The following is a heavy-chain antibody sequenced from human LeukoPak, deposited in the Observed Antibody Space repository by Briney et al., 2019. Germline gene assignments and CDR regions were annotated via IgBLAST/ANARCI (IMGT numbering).Heavy chain of an antibody. D-gene: IGHD3-3*01. Sequence: SETLSLTCTVSGVSINSHYWSWLRQPPGKGLEWIGFIYDSGSANYKSSLKSRVTMTVDTSKNQLSLKLHSVSAVDTAVYYCARVLQNYYHMDVWGKGATVTVSS. CDR2: IYDSGSA. V-gene: IGHV4-59*11. CDR3: ARVLQNYYHMDV. CDR1: GVSINSHY. J-gene: IGHJ6*03.